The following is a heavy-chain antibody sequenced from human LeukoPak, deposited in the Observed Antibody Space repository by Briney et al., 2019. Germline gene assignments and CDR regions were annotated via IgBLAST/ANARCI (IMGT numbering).Heavy chain of an antibody. CDR3: VRQRGSSGTINHFDP. CDR2: IYPDDSDT. V-gene: IGHV5-51*01. D-gene: IGHD3-10*01. J-gene: IGHJ5*02. CDR1: GYSFTTYW. Sequence: GESLKISCETSGYSFTTYWIGWVRQMPGTGLEWVGAIYPDDSDTRYSPSFQGQVVISADRSIRTAYLQWNSLKTSDTAMYYCVRQRGSSGTINHFDPWGQGTLVSVSS.